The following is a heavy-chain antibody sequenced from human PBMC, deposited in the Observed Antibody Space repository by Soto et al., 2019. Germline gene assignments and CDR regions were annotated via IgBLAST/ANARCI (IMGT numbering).Heavy chain of an antibody. CDR3: ASGHEFGGNSDDYDI. CDR1: GGNFRSES. J-gene: IGHJ3*02. CDR2: IIPFFGTS. V-gene: IGHV1-69*13. Sequence: SVKVSCKASGGNFRSESINWVRQAPGQGLEWMGGIIPFFGTSDYAQKFQGRLTITADESTTTAYMELSSLRSQDTAVYYCASGHEFGGNSDDYDIWGQGTMVTVS. D-gene: IGHD2-21*02.